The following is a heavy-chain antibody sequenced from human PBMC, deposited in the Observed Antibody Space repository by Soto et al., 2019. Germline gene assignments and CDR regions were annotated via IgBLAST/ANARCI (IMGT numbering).Heavy chain of an antibody. CDR1: GASISNYY. CDR2: IYYSEKIYYSGST. D-gene: IGHD5-18*01. Sequence: SETLSLTCTVSGASISNYYWSWIRQPPGKGLEWIGYIYYSEKIYYSGSTNYNPSLQSRATISLDTSKNQFSLNLSSVTAADTAVYYCAKDSGYNYGYFRWFDPWGQGTLVTVSS. V-gene: IGHV4-59*01. CDR3: AKDSGYNYGYFRWFDP. J-gene: IGHJ5*02.